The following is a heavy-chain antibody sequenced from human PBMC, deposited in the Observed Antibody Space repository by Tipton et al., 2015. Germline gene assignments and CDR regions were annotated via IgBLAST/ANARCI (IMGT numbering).Heavy chain of an antibody. Sequence: LRLSCAVYGGSFTGYYWSWIRQTPGKGLEWIGEVNHGGSSNYKPSLKSRVTVSVDTSKNQFSLRVSSVTAADTAVYYCASQGYCSGGSCFFYWGQGTMVTVSS. CDR3: ASQGYCSGGSCFFY. J-gene: IGHJ3*01. CDR1: GGSFTGYY. D-gene: IGHD2-15*01. CDR2: VNHGGSS. V-gene: IGHV4-34*01.